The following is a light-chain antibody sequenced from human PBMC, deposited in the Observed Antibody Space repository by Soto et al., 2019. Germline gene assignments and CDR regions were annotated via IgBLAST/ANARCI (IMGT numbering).Light chain of an antibody. V-gene: IGKV3D-15*01. J-gene: IGKJ5*01. CDR1: QSLSVS. CDR2: DAS. CDR3: QHYNNWPIT. Sequence: EIVLTQSPGTLSLSPGDRATLSCRASQSLSVSYIAWYQQKPGQAPRLLIYDASSRATGIPTRFSGSGSGTEFTLTISSLQSEDFAVYFCQHYNNWPITFGQGTRLEIK.